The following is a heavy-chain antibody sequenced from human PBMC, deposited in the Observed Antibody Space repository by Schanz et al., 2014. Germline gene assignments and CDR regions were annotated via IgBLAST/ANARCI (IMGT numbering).Heavy chain of an antibody. J-gene: IGHJ4*02. CDR1: GGTFSSYT. V-gene: IGHV1-18*01. D-gene: IGHD2-21*01. CDR2: ISADNGNT. CDR3: ARDRLECGAECYSVEVFEI. Sequence: QVQLVQSGAEVKKPGSSVKVSCTASGGTFSSYTISWVRQAPGQGLEWMGWISADNGNTNYAQRLQGRVTMTTDTSTSTAYMELRSLRSEDTAVYYCARDRLECGAECYSVEVFEIWGQGTLVIVSS.